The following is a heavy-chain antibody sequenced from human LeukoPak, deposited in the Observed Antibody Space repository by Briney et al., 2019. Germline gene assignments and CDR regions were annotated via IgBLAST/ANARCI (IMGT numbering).Heavy chain of an antibody. CDR3: AKDLAYSSSWYRLDS. Sequence: SRGSLRLSCAASGFTFSNYAMSWVRQAPGKGLEWVSAISGSGGSTYYADSVKGRFTISRDNSKNTLYLQMNSLRAEDTAVYYCAKDLAYSSSWYRLDSWGQGTLVTVSS. CDR1: GFTFSNYA. D-gene: IGHD6-13*01. J-gene: IGHJ5*01. CDR2: ISGSGGST. V-gene: IGHV3-23*01.